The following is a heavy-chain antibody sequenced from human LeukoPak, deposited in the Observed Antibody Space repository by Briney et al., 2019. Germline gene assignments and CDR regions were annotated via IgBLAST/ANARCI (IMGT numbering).Heavy chain of an antibody. CDR2: ISGSGGST. CDR1: GFTFSSYA. CDR3: ACHSSSWYYFDY. J-gene: IGHJ4*02. D-gene: IGHD6-13*01. Sequence: GGSLRLSCAASGFTFSSYAMSWVRQAPGKGLEWVSAISGSGGSTYYADSVKGRFTISRDNSKNTLYLQMNSLRAEDTAVYYCACHSSSWYYFDYWGQGTLVTVSS. V-gene: IGHV3-23*01.